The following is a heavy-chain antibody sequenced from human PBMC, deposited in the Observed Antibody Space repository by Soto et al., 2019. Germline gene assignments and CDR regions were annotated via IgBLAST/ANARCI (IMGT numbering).Heavy chain of an antibody. CDR2: ISGSGGST. CDR3: AKDRGSSGWYEKTYDAFDI. D-gene: IGHD6-19*01. V-gene: IGHV3-23*01. CDR1: GFTFSSYA. J-gene: IGHJ3*02. Sequence: EVQLLESGGGLVQPGGSLRLSCAASGFTFSSYAMSWARQAPGKGLEWVSAISGSGGSTYYADSVKGRFTISRDNSKNTLYLQMNSLRAEDTAVYYCAKDRGSSGWYEKTYDAFDIWGQGTMVTVSS.